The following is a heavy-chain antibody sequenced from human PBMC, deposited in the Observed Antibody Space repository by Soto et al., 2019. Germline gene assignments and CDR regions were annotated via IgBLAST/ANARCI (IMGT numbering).Heavy chain of an antibody. J-gene: IGHJ6*02. D-gene: IGHD3-3*01. Sequence: ESLTISWKGSGYSFTSYWISWVRQMPGKGLEWMGRIDPSDSYTNYSPSFQGHVTISADKSISTAYLQWSSLKASDTAMYYCAITIFGVVIPASDGMDVWGQGTTVTGS. CDR3: AITIFGVVIPASDGMDV. CDR2: IDPSDSYT. V-gene: IGHV5-10-1*01. CDR1: GYSFTSYW.